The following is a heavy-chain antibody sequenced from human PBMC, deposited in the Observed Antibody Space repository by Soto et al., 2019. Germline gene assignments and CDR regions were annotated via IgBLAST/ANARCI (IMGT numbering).Heavy chain of an antibody. CDR1: GFTFSSYG. CDR3: ARDPGNRYNWNYAPYYYYYYGMDI. V-gene: IGHV3-33*01. Sequence: GGSLRLSCAASGFTFSSYGMHWVRQAPGKGLEWVAVIWYDGSNKYYADSVKGRFTISRDNSKNTLYLQMNSLRAEDTAVYYCARDPGNRYNWNYAPYYYYYYGMDIWGQGTTVTV. J-gene: IGHJ6*02. CDR2: IWYDGSNK. D-gene: IGHD1-7*01.